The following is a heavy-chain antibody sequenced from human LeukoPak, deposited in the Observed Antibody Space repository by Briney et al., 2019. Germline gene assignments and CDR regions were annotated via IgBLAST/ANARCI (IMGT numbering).Heavy chain of an antibody. Sequence: SETLSLTCTVSGGSISSSSYYWGWIRQPPGKGLEWIGSIYYSGSTYYNPSLKSRVTISVDTSKNQFSLKLSSVTAADTAVYYCARENRLLAAAGTPHPLDIWGQGTMVTVSS. D-gene: IGHD6-13*01. J-gene: IGHJ3*02. CDR1: GGSISSSSYY. CDR2: IYYSGST. V-gene: IGHV4-39*07. CDR3: ARENRLLAAAGTPHPLDI.